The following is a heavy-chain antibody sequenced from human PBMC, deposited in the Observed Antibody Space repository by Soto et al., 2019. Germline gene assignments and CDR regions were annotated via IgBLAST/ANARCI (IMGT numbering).Heavy chain of an antibody. V-gene: IGHV4-31*03. D-gene: IGHD3-9*01. J-gene: IGHJ6*02. CDR2: IYYRGST. CDR1: GGSISSGGYY. Sequence: SETLSLTCTVSGGSISSGGYYWSWIRQHPGKGLEWIGYIYYRGSTYYKTSLKNRVTISVDTSKKQLSLKLNSVTAADTAVYFCARVRYDINGWAGDYYGMDVWGQGTTVTVSS. CDR3: ARVRYDINGWAGDYYGMDV.